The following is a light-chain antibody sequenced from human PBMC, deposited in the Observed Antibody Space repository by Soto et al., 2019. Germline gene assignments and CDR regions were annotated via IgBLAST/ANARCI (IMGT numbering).Light chain of an antibody. V-gene: IGKV1-39*01. Sequence: DIQMTQSPSSLSASVRYRVTITCRASQSISSYLNWYKQKPGEAPKLLIYDASSLESGVPSRFSGSGSGTDFTLTISSLQPEDFATYSCQQSYNSPQTFGQGTKV. CDR1: QSISSY. CDR2: DAS. CDR3: QQSYNSPQT. J-gene: IGKJ1*01.